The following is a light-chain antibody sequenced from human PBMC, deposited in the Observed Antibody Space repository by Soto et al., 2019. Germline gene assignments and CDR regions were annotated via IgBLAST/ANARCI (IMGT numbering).Light chain of an antibody. Sequence: DIVLTQTPLSSPVTLGQPASISCRSSESLLHSDGKTYLSWLQQRPGQPPRLLIYKVSNRLSGVPDRLSGSGAGTDFPLKISRVEADDVGVYYCFQATQYPPYTFGHGTKLEIE. V-gene: IGKV2-24*01. CDR1: ESLLHSDGKTY. CDR3: FQATQYPPYT. J-gene: IGKJ2*01. CDR2: KVS.